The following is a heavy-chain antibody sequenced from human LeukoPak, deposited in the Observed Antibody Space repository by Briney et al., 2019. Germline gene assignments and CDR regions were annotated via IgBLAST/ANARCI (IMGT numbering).Heavy chain of an antibody. V-gene: IGHV3-11*01. J-gene: IGHJ4*02. CDR1: GFAFSEQY. D-gene: IGHD3-16*01. CDR2: ISTSGSTI. CDR3: ATPIMRAMVTPGY. Sequence: GGSPRLSCAASGFAFSEQYMSWIRQAPGKGLEWVSYISTSGSTIYYADSVKGRFTISRDDAKNSLYLQMNSLRAEDTAVYYCATPIMRAMVTPGYWGQGTLVTVSS.